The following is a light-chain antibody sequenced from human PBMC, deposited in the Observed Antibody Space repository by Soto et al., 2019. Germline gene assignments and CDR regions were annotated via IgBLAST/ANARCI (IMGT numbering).Light chain of an antibody. CDR2: DTS. J-gene: IGLJ3*02. CDR1: TGAVTSGHY. Sequence: QAVVTQEPSLTVSPGGTVTLTCGSSTGAVTSGHYPYWFQQKPGQAPRTPIYDTSNKHSWTPARFSGSLLGGKAALTLSGAQPEDEAEYYCLLSYSGALVFGGGTKLTVL. CDR3: LLSYSGALV. V-gene: IGLV7-46*01.